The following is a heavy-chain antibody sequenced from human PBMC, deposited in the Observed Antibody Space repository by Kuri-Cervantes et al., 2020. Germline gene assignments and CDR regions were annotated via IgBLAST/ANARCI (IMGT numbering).Heavy chain of an antibody. CDR3: ATNRCSSTSCYEYNWFDP. V-gene: IGHV4-59*01. CDR1: GGSISSYY. Sequence: SETLSLTCTVSGGSISSYYWSWIRQPPGKGLEWIGCIYYSGSTNYNPSLKSRVTMSLDTSKNQLSLKLSSVTAADTAVYYCATNRCSSTSCYEYNWFDPWGQGTLVTVSS. J-gene: IGHJ5*02. D-gene: IGHD2-2*01. CDR2: IYYSGST.